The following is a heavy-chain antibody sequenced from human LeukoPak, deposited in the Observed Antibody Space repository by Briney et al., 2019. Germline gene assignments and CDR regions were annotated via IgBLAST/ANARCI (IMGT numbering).Heavy chain of an antibody. CDR1: GGSISSYY. CDR2: IYYSGST. V-gene: IGHV4-59*08. Sequence: PSETLSLTCTVSGGSISSYYWSCIRQPPGKGLEWIGYIYYSGSTNYNPSLKSRVTISVDTSKNQFSLKLSSVTAADTAVYYCARRGNWGSWYYFDYWGQGTLVTVSS. J-gene: IGHJ4*02. CDR3: ARRGNWGSWYYFDY. D-gene: IGHD7-27*01.